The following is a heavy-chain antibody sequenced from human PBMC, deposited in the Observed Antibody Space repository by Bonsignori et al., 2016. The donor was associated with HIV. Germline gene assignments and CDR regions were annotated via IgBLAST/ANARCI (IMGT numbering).Heavy chain of an antibody. CDR2: INPKSGGT. Sequence: WVRQAPGQGLEWMGWINPKSGGTNYAQKFQGRVTMTRDTSINTAYMELSRLSYDDTAVYYCARAADWGWADAFDKWGQGTMVTVSS. CDR3: ARAADWGWADAFDK. V-gene: IGHV1-2*02. J-gene: IGHJ3*02. D-gene: IGHD3-16*01.